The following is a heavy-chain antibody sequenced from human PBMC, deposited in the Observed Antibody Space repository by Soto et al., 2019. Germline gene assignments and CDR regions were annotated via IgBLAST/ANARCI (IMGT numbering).Heavy chain of an antibody. J-gene: IGHJ6*02. CDR3: ARERREQQLYGPSDLRTYYGMDV. D-gene: IGHD6-13*01. Sequence: SETLSLTCTVSGGSISSYYWSWIRQPPGKGLEWIGYIYYSGSTNYNPSLKSRVTISVDTSKNQFSLKLSSVTAADTAVYYCARERREQQLYGPSDLRTYYGMDVWGQGTTVTVSS. CDR1: GGSISSYY. V-gene: IGHV4-59*01. CDR2: IYYSGST.